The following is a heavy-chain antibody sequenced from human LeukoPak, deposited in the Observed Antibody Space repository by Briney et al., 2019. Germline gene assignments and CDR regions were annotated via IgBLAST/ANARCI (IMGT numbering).Heavy chain of an antibody. CDR3: ARGGLRVVRPVDY. CDR1: GGALSGYY. V-gene: IGHV4-34*01. CDR2: VNHSGST. J-gene: IGHJ4*02. Sequence: KPSETLSLTCAVYGGALSGYYWSWIRQPPGKGREWIGEVNHSGSTNYNPSLKSRVTISVDTSKNQFSLQLSSVTAADTAVYYCARGGLRVVRPVDYWGQGTLVTVSS. D-gene: IGHD3-10*01.